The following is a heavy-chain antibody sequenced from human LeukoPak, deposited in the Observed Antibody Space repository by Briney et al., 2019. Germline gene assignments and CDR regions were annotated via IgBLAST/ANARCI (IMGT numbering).Heavy chain of an antibody. CDR3: ARAAVAALFDY. D-gene: IGHD6-19*01. J-gene: IGHJ4*02. Sequence: GRSLRLSCAASGFTFSSYGMHWVRQAPGKGLEWVSVIYSGGSTYYADSVKGRFTISRDNSKNTLYLQMNSLRAEDTAVYYCARAAVAALFDYWGQGTLVTVSS. V-gene: IGHV3-53*01. CDR1: GFTFSSYG. CDR2: IYSGGST.